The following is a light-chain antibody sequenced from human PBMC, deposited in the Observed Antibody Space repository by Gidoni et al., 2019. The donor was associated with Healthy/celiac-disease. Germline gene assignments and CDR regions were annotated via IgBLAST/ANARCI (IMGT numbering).Light chain of an antibody. Sequence: QSALTQPSSVSGSPGQSITISCTGTSSDVGGYNYVSWYQQHPGKAPKLMIYEVSTRPSGVSNRFSGSKSGNTASLTISGLQAEDEADYYCSSYTSSSTLRVFGGVTKLTVL. CDR3: SSYTSSSTLRV. CDR2: EVS. J-gene: IGLJ2*01. V-gene: IGLV2-14*01. CDR1: SSDVGGYNY.